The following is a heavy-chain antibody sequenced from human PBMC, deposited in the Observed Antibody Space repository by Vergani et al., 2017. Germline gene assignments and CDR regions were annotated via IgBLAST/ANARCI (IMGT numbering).Heavy chain of an antibody. D-gene: IGHD3-3*01. Sequence: QVQLVESGGGVVQPGRSLRLSCAASGFTFSSYAMHWVRQAPGKGLEWVAVISYDGSNKYYADSVKGRFTISRDNSKNTLYLQMNSLRAEDTAVYYCASLIVGTEWLLSPYYYYXMDVWGKGTTVTVSS. CDR3: ASLIVGTEWLLSPYYYYXMDV. CDR2: ISYDGSNK. J-gene: IGHJ6*03. V-gene: IGHV3-30*01. CDR1: GFTFSSYA.